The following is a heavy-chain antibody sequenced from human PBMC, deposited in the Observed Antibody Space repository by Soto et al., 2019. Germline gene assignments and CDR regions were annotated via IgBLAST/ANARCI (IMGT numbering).Heavy chain of an antibody. CDR1: GYTFTSYD. CDR3: ARGLKMLRVFGLKTYYYYYMDV. J-gene: IGHJ6*03. D-gene: IGHD3-10*01. Sequence: QVHLVQSGAEVKKPGASVKVSCKASGYTFTSYDINWVRQVAGQGLEWMGWMNPNSGDTAYAQEFQGRVTMSRNTSLSIAYVELSSLRPADTAVYYCARGLKMLRVFGLKTYYYYYMDVWGKGTTVTLSS. CDR2: MNPNSGDT. V-gene: IGHV1-8*01.